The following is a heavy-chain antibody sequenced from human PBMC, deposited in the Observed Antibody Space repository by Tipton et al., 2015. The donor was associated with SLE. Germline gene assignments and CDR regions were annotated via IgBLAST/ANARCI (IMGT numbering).Heavy chain of an antibody. D-gene: IGHD6-13*01. J-gene: IGHJ4*02. CDR3: ARLVSWPYYFDY. Sequence: TLSLTCTVSGVSISSYYWSWIRQPPGKGLEWIGYIYYSGSTNYNPSLKSRVTISVDTSKNQFSLKLSSVTAADTAVYYCARLVSWPYYFDYWGQGTLVTVSS. CDR2: IYYSGST. V-gene: IGHV4-59*12. CDR1: GVSISSYY.